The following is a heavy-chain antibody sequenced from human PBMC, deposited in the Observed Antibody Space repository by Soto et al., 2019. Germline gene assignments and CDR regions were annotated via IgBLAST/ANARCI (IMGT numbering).Heavy chain of an antibody. CDR3: ARGGGSTKVDY. Sequence: QVQLQESGPGLVKPSQTLSLTCTVSGGSITSSGYYWSWIRQHPGEGLEWIGFTSNSGSTSYNPSLKSRVTLSGDPSSNQFSLILKSVTAADTAVYYCARGGGSTKVDYWGQGTLVTVSP. J-gene: IGHJ4*02. V-gene: IGHV4-31*03. CDR1: GGSITSSGYY. D-gene: IGHD2-2*01. CDR2: TSNSGST.